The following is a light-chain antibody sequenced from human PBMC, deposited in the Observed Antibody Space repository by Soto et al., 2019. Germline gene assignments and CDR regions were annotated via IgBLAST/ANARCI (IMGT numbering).Light chain of an antibody. CDR1: TSNIGRNY. CDR2: RNN. V-gene: IGLV1-47*01. CDR3: AAWDDSLSGRV. J-gene: IGLJ3*02. Sequence: QSVLTQPPSASGTPGQRVTISCSGSTSNIGRNYVYWFQQLPGTAPKHLIYRNNQRPSGVPDRFSGSKSGTSASLVISGLRSEDEADYYCAAWDDSLSGRVFGGGTKLTVL.